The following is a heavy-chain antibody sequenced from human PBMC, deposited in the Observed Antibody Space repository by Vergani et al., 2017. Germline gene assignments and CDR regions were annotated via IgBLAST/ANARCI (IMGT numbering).Heavy chain of an antibody. J-gene: IGHJ3*01. Sequence: QVQLQESGPGLVKPSETLSLTCTVSGGSVSSGSYHWSWLRQPPGKGLEWIGYIYYSGSTNYNPALKSRVTISVDTSKIQFSRKLSSVTAAATAVYYCARSLPLYGDWTGFSAFDVWGQGTMVTVSS. V-gene: IGHV4-61*01. CDR1: GGSVSSGSYH. CDR3: ARSLPLYGDWTGFSAFDV. D-gene: IGHD4-17*01. CDR2: IYYSGST.